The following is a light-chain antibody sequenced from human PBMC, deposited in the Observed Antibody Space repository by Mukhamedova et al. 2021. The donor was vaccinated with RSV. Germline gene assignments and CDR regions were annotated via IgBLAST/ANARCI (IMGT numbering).Light chain of an antibody. V-gene: IGKV1-39*01. CDR3: QQAFTSPRT. J-gene: IGKJ2*02. Sequence: PGEAPRLVMYSASMLATGVPSRFSGSGSGTDFTLTVSSLQPEDVGTYYCQQAFTSPRTFGQGTRVEI. CDR2: SAS.